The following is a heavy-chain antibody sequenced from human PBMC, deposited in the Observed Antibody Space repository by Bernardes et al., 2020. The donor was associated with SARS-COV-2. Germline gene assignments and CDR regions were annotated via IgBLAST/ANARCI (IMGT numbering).Heavy chain of an antibody. CDR1: GYTFTNYD. Sequence: ASVKVSCKASGYTFTNYDITWVRQATGQGLEWMGWMTPNNGNTGYAQKFQGRVTMTRNTSISTAYMELSSLRAEDAAVYYCARGGGSPWGQGTLVTVSS. J-gene: IGHJ5*02. V-gene: IGHV1-8*01. D-gene: IGHD2-15*01. CDR3: ARGGGSP. CDR2: MTPNNGNT.